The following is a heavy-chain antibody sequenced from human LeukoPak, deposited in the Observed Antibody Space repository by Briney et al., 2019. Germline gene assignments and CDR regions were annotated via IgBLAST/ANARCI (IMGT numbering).Heavy chain of an antibody. D-gene: IGHD3/OR15-3a*01. CDR2: VSQSGTT. CDR3: AGYEFSRIRDFYYGLDV. CDR1: GVSFSNYY. V-gene: IGHV4-59*01. Sequence: PSETLSLTCIVSGVSFSNYYWSWIRQPPGKGLEWIGYVSQSGTTNCTPSLKSRVTISRDTSKNQFSLKLSSVTAADSAVYYCAGYEFSRIRDFYYGLDVWGQGTTVTVSS. J-gene: IGHJ6*02.